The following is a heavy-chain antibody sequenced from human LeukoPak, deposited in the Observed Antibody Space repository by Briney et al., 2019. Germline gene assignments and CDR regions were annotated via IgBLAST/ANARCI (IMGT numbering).Heavy chain of an antibody. J-gene: IGHJ5*02. CDR2: IYYSGST. V-gene: IGHV4-59*01. CDR1: GGSISSYY. CDR3: ATVFPGSYYPYNWFDP. D-gene: IGHD1-26*01. Sequence: SETLSLTCTVSGGSISSYYWSWTRQPPGKGLEWIGYIYYSGSTNYNPSLKSRVTISVDTSKNQFSLKLSSVTAADTAVYYCATVFPGSYYPYNWFDPWGQGTLVTVSS.